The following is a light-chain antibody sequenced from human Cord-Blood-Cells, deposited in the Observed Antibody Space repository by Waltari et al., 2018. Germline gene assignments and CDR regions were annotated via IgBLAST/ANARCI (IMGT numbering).Light chain of an antibody. Sequence: QSALTQPASVSGSPGQSITLSSTGTSSDVGSYNLGSCYQQHPGKAPKLMIYEGSKRPSGVSNRFSGSKSGNTASLTISGLQAEDEADYYCCSYAGSSTFGVFGGGTKLTVL. V-gene: IGLV2-23*03. CDR3: CSYAGSSTFGV. J-gene: IGLJ3*02. CDR1: SSDVGSYNL. CDR2: EGS.